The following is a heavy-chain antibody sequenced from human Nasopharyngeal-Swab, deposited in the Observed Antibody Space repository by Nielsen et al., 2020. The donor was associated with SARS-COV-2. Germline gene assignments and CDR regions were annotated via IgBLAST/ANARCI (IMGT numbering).Heavy chain of an antibody. CDR3: ARDLRLGYYGMDV. CDR1: GFTFSSYG. J-gene: IGHJ6*02. V-gene: IGHV3-33*01. D-gene: IGHD3-3*01. CDR2: IWYDGSNK. Sequence: GKSLKISCAASGFTFSSYGMHWVRQAPGKGLEWVAVIWYDGSNKYYADSVKGRFTISRDNSKNTLYLQMNSLRAEDTAVYYCARDLRLGYYGMDVWGQGTTVTVSS.